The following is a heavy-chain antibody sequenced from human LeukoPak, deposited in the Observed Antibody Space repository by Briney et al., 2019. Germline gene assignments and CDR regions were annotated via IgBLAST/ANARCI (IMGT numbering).Heavy chain of an antibody. D-gene: IGHD1-1*01. CDR2: IYYSGST. CDR3: ARRQLGGDYFDY. J-gene: IGHJ4*02. V-gene: IGHV4-59*12. Sequence: PSETLFLTCTVSGGSISSYYWSWIRQPPGKGLEWIGYIYYSGSTNYNPSLKSRVTISVDTSKNQFSLKLSSVTAADTAVYYCARRQLGGDYFDYWGQGTLVTVSS. CDR1: GGSISSYY.